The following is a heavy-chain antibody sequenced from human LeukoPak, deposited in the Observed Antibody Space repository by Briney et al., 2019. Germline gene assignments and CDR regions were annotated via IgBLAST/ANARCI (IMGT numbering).Heavy chain of an antibody. CDR3: AKRVGGVNNFDY. CDR2: ISSSSSYI. CDR1: GFTFSSYS. J-gene: IGHJ4*02. D-gene: IGHD3-16*01. Sequence: GGSLRLSCAASGFTFSSYSMNWVRQAPGKGLEWVSSISSSSSYIYYADSVKGRFTISRDNSKNMLYLQMNSLRAEDTAVYYCAKRVGGVNNFDYWGQGTLVTVSS. V-gene: IGHV3-21*04.